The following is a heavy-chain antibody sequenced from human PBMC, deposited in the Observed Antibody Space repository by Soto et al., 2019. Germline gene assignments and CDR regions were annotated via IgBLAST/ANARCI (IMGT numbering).Heavy chain of an antibody. CDR3: ARRLWFGAQTPAYYYYYGMDV. CDR1: GYSCISYG. V-gene: IGHV5-51*01. Sequence: PGVSIKIWSRGSGYSCISYGVGWVRQIPGKGLEWMGIIYPGDSDTRYSPSFQGQVTISADKSISTAYLQWSSLKASDTAMYYCARRLWFGAQTPAYYYYYGMDVWVQGTTVTVS. D-gene: IGHD3-10*01. CDR2: IYPGDSDT. J-gene: IGHJ6*02.